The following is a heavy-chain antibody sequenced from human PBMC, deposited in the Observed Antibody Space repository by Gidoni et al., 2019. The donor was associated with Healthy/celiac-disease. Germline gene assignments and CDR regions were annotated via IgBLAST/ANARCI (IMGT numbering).Heavy chain of an antibody. CDR3: AREAIRYCSSTSCYTRRANYYYYYMDV. J-gene: IGHJ6*03. V-gene: IGHV4-34*01. CDR2: INHSGST. CDR1: GGSFSGSY. D-gene: IGHD2-2*02. Sequence: QVQLQQWGAGLLKPSETLSLTCAVYGGSFSGSYWSWIRQPPGKGLEWIGEINHSGSTNSNPALKSRVTISVDTSKNQFSLKLSSVTAADTAVYYCAREAIRYCSSTSCYTRRANYYYYYMDVWGKGTTVTVSS.